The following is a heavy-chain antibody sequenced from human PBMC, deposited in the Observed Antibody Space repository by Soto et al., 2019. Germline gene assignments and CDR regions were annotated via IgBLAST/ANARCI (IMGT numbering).Heavy chain of an antibody. D-gene: IGHD2-2*01. Sequence: EVQLLEAGGGLVQPGGSLRLSCEASGFTLRSSAMSWVRQAPGKGLEWVSAISSGGGNTFYADSVKGRFTISRDNSNNTLYLHMNSLRAEDTAVYYCVKDRVLPSGTQWGQGALVTVSS. CDR2: ISSGGGNT. CDR1: GFTLRSSA. J-gene: IGHJ4*02. CDR3: VKDRVLPSGTQ. V-gene: IGHV3-23*01.